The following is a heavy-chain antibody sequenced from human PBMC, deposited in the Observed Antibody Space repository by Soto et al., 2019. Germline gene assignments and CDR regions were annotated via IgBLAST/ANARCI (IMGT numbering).Heavy chain of an antibody. CDR2: ISVDGRDT. CDR1: GFRLCDYW. V-gene: IGHV3-74*03. CDR3: VRAPEQRPIDF. J-gene: IGHJ4*01. D-gene: IGHD6-19*01. Sequence: GGSLRLSCAASGFRLCDYWMHWVRQDPGKGLLWVSRISVDGRDTTYADSVKGRFTISRDNAKNTLYLQMDSLRAEDTAVYYCVRAPEQRPIDFWVHGSLVTSPQ.